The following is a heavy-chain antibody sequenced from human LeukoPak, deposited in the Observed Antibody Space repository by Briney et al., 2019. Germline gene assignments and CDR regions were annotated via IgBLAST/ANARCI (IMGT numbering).Heavy chain of an antibody. J-gene: IGHJ5*02. CDR1: GYSISGGYY. V-gene: IGHV4-38-2*01. D-gene: IGHD2-2*01. CDR3: ARHIPTIVVVPAARFDP. CDR2: IYHSGST. Sequence: SETLSLTCAVSGYSISGGYYWGWIRQPPGKGRDWFGSIYHSGSTYYNPTLKRGASTSVDTSKNRYSLKLSSVTAADTAVYYCARHIPTIVVVPAARFDPWGQGTLVTVSS.